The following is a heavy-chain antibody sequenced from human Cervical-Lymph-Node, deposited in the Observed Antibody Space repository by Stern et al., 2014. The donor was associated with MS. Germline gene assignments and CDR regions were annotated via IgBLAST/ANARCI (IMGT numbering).Heavy chain of an antibody. D-gene: IGHD2/OR15-2a*01. CDR1: GYAFTGFF. V-gene: IGHV1-2*06. J-gene: IGHJ4*02. Sequence: VQLVESGAKMKKPGASVKVSCKASGYAFTGFFIHCVRQVPGQGLEWMGRLNPNSDDPTYAQNFQDRVTLTRDTSISTAYLELSRLTSADTAVYYCAREATRIIVGIDYWGQGTQVTVSS. CDR2: LNPNSDDP. CDR3: AREATRIIVGIDY.